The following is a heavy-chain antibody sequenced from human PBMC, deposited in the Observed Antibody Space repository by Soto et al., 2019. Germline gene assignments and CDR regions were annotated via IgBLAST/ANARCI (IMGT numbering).Heavy chain of an antibody. CDR2: ISYTGRT. D-gene: IGHD7-27*01. V-gene: IGHV4-61*03. J-gene: IGHJ6*02. CDR1: GDAGTSGSYY. CDR3: AREWGLLPYYVMNV. Sequence: PSETLSLTWIVSGDAGTSGSYYWTWLRQPPGKGLEWIGYISYTGRTKYNPSLQSRVTISVDTSKNDFSLNLSSVTAADTAVYFCAREWGLLPYYVMNVWGHGTEVTVS.